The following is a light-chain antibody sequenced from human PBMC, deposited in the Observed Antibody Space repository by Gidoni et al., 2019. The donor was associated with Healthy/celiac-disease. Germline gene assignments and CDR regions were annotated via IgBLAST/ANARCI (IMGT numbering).Light chain of an antibody. CDR3: SSYTSSSTLV. CDR1: SSDVGDYDY. V-gene: IGLV2-14*01. CDR2: EVS. Sequence: QSALTQPASVSGSPGQTITITCTGTSSDVGDYDYVSWYQQHPGKAPKLMIYEVSNRPSGVSNRFSGSKSGNTASLTISGFQAEDEADYYCSSYTSSSTLVFGTGTKFTVL. J-gene: IGLJ1*01.